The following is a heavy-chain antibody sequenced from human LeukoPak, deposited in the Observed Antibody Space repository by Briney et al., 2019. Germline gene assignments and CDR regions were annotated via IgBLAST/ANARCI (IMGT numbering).Heavy chain of an antibody. CDR1: GFTFSSYG. Sequence: PGGSLRLSCAASGFTFSSYGMHWVRQAPGKGLEWVAFIRYDGSNKYYADSVKGRFTISRDNSKNTLYLQMNSLTSDDTAMYYCAREANSWYHSWGQGTLVTVSS. V-gene: IGHV3-30*02. D-gene: IGHD2/OR15-2a*01. J-gene: IGHJ4*02. CDR3: AREANSWYHS. CDR2: IRYDGSNK.